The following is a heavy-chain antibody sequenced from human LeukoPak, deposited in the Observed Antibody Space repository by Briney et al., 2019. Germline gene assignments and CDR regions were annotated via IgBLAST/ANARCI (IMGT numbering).Heavy chain of an antibody. V-gene: IGHV3-48*02. CDR3: ARDLVPGYSYGPYYYYGMDV. J-gene: IGHJ6*02. CDR2: ISSDRSSI. Sequence: GGSLRLSCVASGFGFSFYSMIWVRQAPGKGLEWLSYISSDRSSIYDADSVKGRFAISRDNGKNSLYLQMNHLRDDDTAVYYCARDLVPGYSYGPYYYYGMDVWGQGTTVTVSS. CDR1: GFGFSFYS. D-gene: IGHD5-18*01.